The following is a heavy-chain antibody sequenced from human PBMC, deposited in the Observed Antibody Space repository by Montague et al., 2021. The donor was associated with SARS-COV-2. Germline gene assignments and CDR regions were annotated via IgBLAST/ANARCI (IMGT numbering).Heavy chain of an antibody. Sequence: SPRLSCAASGFTFRSYWMHWVRQAPGKGLVWVSRINSDGSSTTYADSVKGRFAISRDNAKNTLYLQMNSLRAEDTAVYYCARAPRRHYYDSTGFDAFDIWGQGTMVTVSS. D-gene: IGHD3-22*01. CDR1: GFTFRSYW. CDR3: ARAPRRHYYDSTGFDAFDI. V-gene: IGHV3-74*01. J-gene: IGHJ3*02. CDR2: INSDGSST.